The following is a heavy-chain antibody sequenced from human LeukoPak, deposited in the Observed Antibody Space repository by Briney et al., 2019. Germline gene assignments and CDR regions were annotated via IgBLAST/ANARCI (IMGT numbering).Heavy chain of an antibody. V-gene: IGHV4-59*01. CDR2: IHYSGST. J-gene: IGHJ3*02. CDR3: ARGTHCGGDCYSWGAFDI. D-gene: IGHD2-21*02. CDR1: GGSISSYC. Sequence: SETLSLTCTVSGGSISSYCWSWIRQPPGKGLEWIGYIHYSGSTNYNPSLKSRVTISVDTSKNQFSLKLSSVTAADTAVYYCARGTHCGGDCYSWGAFDIWGQGTMVTVSS.